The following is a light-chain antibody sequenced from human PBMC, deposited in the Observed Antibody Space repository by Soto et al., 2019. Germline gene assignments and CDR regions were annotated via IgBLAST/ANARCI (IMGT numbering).Light chain of an antibody. J-gene: IGLJ1*01. CDR2: DVS. CDR3: SSFTHSSTSV. Sequence: QSVLTQPASVSGSPGQSITISCTGTSSDVSSYNYVSWYQQHPGKAPKLIIYDVSDRPSGVSNRFSGSKSGNTASLTISGLQAEDEADYYYSSFTHSSTSVFGTGPKVTVL. V-gene: IGLV2-14*03. CDR1: SSDVSSYNY.